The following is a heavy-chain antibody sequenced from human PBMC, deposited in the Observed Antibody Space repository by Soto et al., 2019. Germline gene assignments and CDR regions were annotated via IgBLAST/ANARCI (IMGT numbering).Heavy chain of an antibody. Sequence: QVQLVQSGAEVKKPGASVKVSCKASGYTFTNYVISWVRQAPGQGLEWMGWISIYNGNTNYAQKFQGRVTMTTDMSTSTVSMGLRSLRSDDTAVYYCARVGSSYFYYYYMDVWGKGTTVTVSS. V-gene: IGHV1-18*01. CDR3: ARVGSSYFYYYYMDV. CDR2: ISIYNGNT. J-gene: IGHJ6*03. D-gene: IGHD2-2*03. CDR1: GYTFTNYV.